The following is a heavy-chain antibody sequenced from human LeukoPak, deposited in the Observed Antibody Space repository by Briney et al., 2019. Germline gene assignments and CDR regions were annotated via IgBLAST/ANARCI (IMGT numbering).Heavy chain of an antibody. Sequence: ASVKVSCKASGYTFTGYYMHWVRQAPGQGLEWMGWISAYNGNTNYAQKLQGRVTMTTDTSTSTAYMELRSLRSDDTAVYYCARDLWFGDGGYWGQGTLVTVSS. CDR3: ARDLWFGDGGY. V-gene: IGHV1-18*04. J-gene: IGHJ4*02. D-gene: IGHD3-10*01. CDR1: GYTFTGYY. CDR2: ISAYNGNT.